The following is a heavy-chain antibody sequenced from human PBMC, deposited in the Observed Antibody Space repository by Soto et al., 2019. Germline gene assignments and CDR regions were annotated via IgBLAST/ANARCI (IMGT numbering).Heavy chain of an antibody. J-gene: IGHJ5*02. D-gene: IGHD3-3*01. V-gene: IGHV4-59*11. CDR2: ISYSGST. CDR1: GGSISGHY. Sequence: SETLSLTCTVSGGSISGHYWSWIRQPPGKGLQYIGYISYSGSTNYNPSLKSRVTISVDTSNNQFSLRLSSVTAADTAVYYCARDVGLQHDTGYYDFWGGKNDWFDPWGQGILVTVSS. CDR3: ARDVGLQHDTGYYDFWGGKNDWFDP.